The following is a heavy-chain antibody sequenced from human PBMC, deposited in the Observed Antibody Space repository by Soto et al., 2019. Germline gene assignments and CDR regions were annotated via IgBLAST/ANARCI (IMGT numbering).Heavy chain of an antibody. CDR3: ARGRCSTASCYRAKDDYYGMEV. Sequence: PSATLSITYAVYGGSFSGYYWSWIRQSPGKGLEWIGESNHSGSTNYNPSLKSRVTISVDTSKNQFSLRLSSVTAADTAVYYCARGRCSTASCYRAKDDYYGMEVWGQGTTVTGSS. D-gene: IGHD2-2*01. CDR1: GGSFSGYY. V-gene: IGHV4-34*01. J-gene: IGHJ6*02. CDR2: SNHSGST.